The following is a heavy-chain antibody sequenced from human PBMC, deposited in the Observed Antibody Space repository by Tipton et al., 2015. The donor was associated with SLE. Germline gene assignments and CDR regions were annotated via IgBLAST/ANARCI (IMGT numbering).Heavy chain of an antibody. Sequence: TLSLTCTVSGGSISSYYWSWTRQPPGKGLEWIGYISYSGSTNYNPSLKSRVTISVDTSKNQFSLKLRSVTAADTAVYYCAREGRGSSGFDYWGQGTLVTVSS. CDR3: AREGRGSSGFDY. J-gene: IGHJ4*02. V-gene: IGHV4-59*01. CDR1: GGSISSYY. CDR2: ISYSGST. D-gene: IGHD6-6*01.